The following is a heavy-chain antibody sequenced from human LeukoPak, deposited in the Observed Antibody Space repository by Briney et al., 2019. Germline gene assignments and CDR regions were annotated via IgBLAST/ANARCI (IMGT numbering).Heavy chain of an antibody. CDR1: GFTFSSYA. CDR2: IIGGGGST. J-gene: IGHJ5*02. V-gene: IGHV3-23*01. D-gene: IGHD2/OR15-2a*01. CDR3: AKGTTGMRYSWFDP. Sequence: GGSLRLSCAASGFTFSSYAMSWVRQAPGKGLEWVSAIIGGGGSTYYAGSVKGRFTISRENSKNTLYLQMNSLRAEDTAVYYCAKGTTGMRYSWFDPWGQGTLVTVSS.